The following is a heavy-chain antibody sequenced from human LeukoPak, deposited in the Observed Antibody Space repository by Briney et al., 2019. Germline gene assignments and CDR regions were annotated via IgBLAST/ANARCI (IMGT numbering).Heavy chain of an antibody. CDR1: GGSFSGYY. CDR3: ATQYYDYVWGSYPDYFDR. J-gene: IGHJ4*02. CDR2: IYYSGST. Sequence: SETLSLTCAVYGGSFSGYYWRWIRQPPGKGLEWIGSIYYSGSTYYNPSLKSRVTISVDTSKNQFSLKLSSVTAADTAAYYCATQYYDYVWGSYPDYFDRWGQGTLVTVSS. V-gene: IGHV4-34*01. D-gene: IGHD3-16*01.